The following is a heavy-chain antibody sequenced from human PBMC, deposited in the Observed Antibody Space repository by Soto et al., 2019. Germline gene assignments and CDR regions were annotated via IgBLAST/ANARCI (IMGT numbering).Heavy chain of an antibody. Sequence: PGGSLRLSCAASGFTFSSCGMHWVRQAPGKGLEWVAVISYDGSNKYYADSVKGRFTISRDNSKNTLYLQMNSLRAEDTAVYYCAKGFIAAAAPYYFDYWGQGALVTVSS. CDR2: ISYDGSNK. V-gene: IGHV3-30*18. CDR1: GFTFSSCG. D-gene: IGHD6-13*01. CDR3: AKGFIAAAAPYYFDY. J-gene: IGHJ4*02.